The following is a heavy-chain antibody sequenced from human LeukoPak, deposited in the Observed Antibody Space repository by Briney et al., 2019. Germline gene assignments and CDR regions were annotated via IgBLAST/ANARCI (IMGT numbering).Heavy chain of an antibody. J-gene: IGHJ4*02. CDR3: ARDALLSIDY. D-gene: IGHD2-21*01. CDR1: GGSISSGSYY. Sequence: SEALSLTCTVSGGSISSGSYYWSWIRQPAGKGLEWIGRIYTSGSTNYNPSLKSRVTISVDTSKNQFSLKLSSVTAADTAVYYCARDALLSIDYWGQETLVTVSS. V-gene: IGHV4-61*02. CDR2: IYTSGST.